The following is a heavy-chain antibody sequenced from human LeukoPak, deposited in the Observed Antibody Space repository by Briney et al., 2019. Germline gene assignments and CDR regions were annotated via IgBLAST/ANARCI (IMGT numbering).Heavy chain of an antibody. CDR1: GFSLSAYN. J-gene: IGHJ4*02. CDR3: ARDYYGSGSPDY. Sequence: GGSLRLSCEGSGFSLSAYNMNWVRQAPGKGLESVSYISSSSATIFYADSVKGRFTISRDNAKNSLYLQMNSLRAEDTAVYYCARDYYGSGSPDYWGQGTLVTVSS. CDR2: ISSSSATI. D-gene: IGHD3-10*01. V-gene: IGHV3-48*04.